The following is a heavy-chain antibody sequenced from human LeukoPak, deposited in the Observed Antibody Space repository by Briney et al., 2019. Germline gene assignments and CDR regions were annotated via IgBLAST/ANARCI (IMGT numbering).Heavy chain of an antibody. V-gene: IGHV4-39*01. CDR2: IYYSGST. J-gene: IGHJ6*03. CDR3: ARWSGSVTARNYYYYMDV. CDR1: GGSISSSSYY. Sequence: SETLSLTCTVSGGSISSSSYYWGWIRQPPGKGLEWIGSIYYSGSTYYNPSLKSRVTISVDTSKNQFSLKLSSVTAAGTAVYYCARWSGSVTARNYYYYMDVWGEGTTVTVSS. D-gene: IGHD6-6*01.